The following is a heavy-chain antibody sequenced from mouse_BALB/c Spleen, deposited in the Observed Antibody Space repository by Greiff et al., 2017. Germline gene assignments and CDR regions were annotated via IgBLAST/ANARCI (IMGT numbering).Heavy chain of an antibody. CDR2: ISSGGSYT. CDR1: GFTFSSYA. V-gene: IGHV5-9-1*01. Sequence: EVMLVESGGGLVKPGGSLKLSCAASGFTFSSYAMSWVRQTPEKRLEWVATISSGGSYTYYPDSVKGRFTISRDNAKNTLYLQMSSLRSEDTAMYYCARGGYLDYWGQGTTLTVSS. J-gene: IGHJ2*01. CDR3: ARGGYLDY.